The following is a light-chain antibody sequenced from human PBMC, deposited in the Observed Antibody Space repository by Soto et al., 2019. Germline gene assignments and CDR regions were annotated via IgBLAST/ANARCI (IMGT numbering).Light chain of an antibody. CDR1: QSVSSSY. CDR3: QQYGSSPPTT. J-gene: IGKJ4*01. CDR2: GAS. V-gene: IGKV3-20*01. Sequence: EIVLTQSPGTLSLSPGERATLSCSAIQSVSSSYLAWYQQKPGQAPRLLIYGASSRATGIPDRFSGSGSGTDFTLTISRLEPEDFAVYYRQQYGSSPPTTFGGGTKVDI.